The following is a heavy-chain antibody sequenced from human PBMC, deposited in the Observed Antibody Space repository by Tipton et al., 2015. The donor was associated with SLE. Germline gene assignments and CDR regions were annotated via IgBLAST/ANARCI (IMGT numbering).Heavy chain of an antibody. CDR1: GFTFSNYD. D-gene: IGHD6-13*01. CDR3: ARGYSSSWSYYFDY. Sequence: SLRLSCAASGFTFSNYDMHWVRQATGKGLVWVSRINSDGSSTSYADSVKGRFTISRDNAKNTLYLQMNSLRAEDTAVYYCARGYSSSWSYYFDYWGQGTLVTVSS. J-gene: IGHJ4*02. V-gene: IGHV3-74*01. CDR2: INSDGSST.